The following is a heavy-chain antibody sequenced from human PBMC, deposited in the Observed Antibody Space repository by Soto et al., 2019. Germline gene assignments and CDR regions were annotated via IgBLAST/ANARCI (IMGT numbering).Heavy chain of an antibody. Sequence: LSLTCAVSGGSISSGGYSWSWIRQPPGKGLEWIGYIYHSGSTYYNPSLKNRVTISVDRSKNQFSLKLSSVTAADTAVYYCARRPPLARWGQGTLVTVSS. CDR3: ARRPPLAR. J-gene: IGHJ1*01. V-gene: IGHV4-30-2*01. CDR1: GGSISSGGYS. CDR2: IYHSGST.